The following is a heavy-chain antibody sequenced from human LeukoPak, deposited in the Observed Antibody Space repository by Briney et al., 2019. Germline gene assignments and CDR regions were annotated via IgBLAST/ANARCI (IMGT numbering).Heavy chain of an antibody. Sequence: ETLSLTCSVSGGSMRTPRHYWDWIRPSPGKGLECIESTFCSGGSYFNPSLSSLVTMSRDTSTNQISLSLTSLTASDTDVYDCERRNTVFPDTGPLYAFDVWGQGAMVIVSS. V-gene: IGHV4-39*01. CDR1: GGSMRTPRHY. J-gene: IGHJ3*01. D-gene: IGHD1/OR15-1a*01. CDR3: ERRNTVFPDTGPLYAFDV. CDR2: TFCSGGS.